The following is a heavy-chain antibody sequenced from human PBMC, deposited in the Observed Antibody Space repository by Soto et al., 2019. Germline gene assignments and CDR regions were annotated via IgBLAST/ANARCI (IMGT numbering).Heavy chain of an antibody. CDR3: VRDRSWQKHLEF. Sequence: QVQLMESGGGVVQPGRSLRLSCAASGFTFSNYAMHWVRQAPGKGLEWVAVISYDRSNTYYADSAKGRFTISRDNSKNTLYLQINSLRAEDTAVYYCVRDRSWQKHLEFWGHGTLVSVSS. D-gene: IGHD3-16*02. CDR1: GFTFSNYA. J-gene: IGHJ4*01. V-gene: IGHV3-30-3*01. CDR2: ISYDRSNT.